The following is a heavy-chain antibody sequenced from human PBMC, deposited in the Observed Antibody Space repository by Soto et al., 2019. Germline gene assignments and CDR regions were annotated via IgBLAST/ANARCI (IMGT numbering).Heavy chain of an antibody. D-gene: IGHD3-22*01. V-gene: IGHV3-23*01. J-gene: IGHJ6*02. CDR2: ISGSGGST. Sequence: GGSLRLSCAASGFTFSSYAMSWVRQAPGKGLEWVSAISGSGGSTYYADSVKGRFTISRDNSKNTLYLQMNSLRAEDTAVYYCAVYYYDSSGYFSAVAQIKYYGMDVWGQGTTVTVSS. CDR1: GFTFSSYA. CDR3: AVYYYDSSGYFSAVAQIKYYGMDV.